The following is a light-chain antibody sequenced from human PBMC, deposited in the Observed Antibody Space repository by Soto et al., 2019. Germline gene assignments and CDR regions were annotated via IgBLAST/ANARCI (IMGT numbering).Light chain of an antibody. J-gene: IGKJ1*01. V-gene: IGKV4-1*01. CDR1: QSVLYSSNNKNY. CDR2: WAS. CDR3: QQYYSTPRT. Sequence: DIVMTQSPDSLAVSLGERATINCKSSQSVLYSSNNKNYLAWYQQKPGQPPKLLFYWASTREAGVPDRFSGSGSVTDFTLTISSLLAEDVAVYYCQQYYSTPRTFGQGTKVEIK.